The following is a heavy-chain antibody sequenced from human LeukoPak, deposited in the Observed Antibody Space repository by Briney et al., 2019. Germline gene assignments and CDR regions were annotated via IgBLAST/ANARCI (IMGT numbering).Heavy chain of an antibody. Sequence: GRSLRLSCEVSGFVVTNFAMHWVRQAPGKGLEWVAVISYDGRNEYYTDSVKGRFTISRDNSEDTLYLQMNSLRAEDTAVYYCVRDPAASGFAFESWGQGALVTVSS. CDR2: ISYDGRNE. CDR1: GFVVTNFA. J-gene: IGHJ4*02. D-gene: IGHD1-14*01. CDR3: VRDPAASGFAFES. V-gene: IGHV3-30*04.